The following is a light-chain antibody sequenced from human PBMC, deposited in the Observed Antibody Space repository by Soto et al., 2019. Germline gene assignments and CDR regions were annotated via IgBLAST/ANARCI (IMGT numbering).Light chain of an antibody. CDR3: QQYYTTPGT. V-gene: IGKV4-1*01. CDR2: WAS. Sequence: DIVMTQSPDSLAVSLGERATINCKSSQSVLYSSTNKNYLAWYQQKSGQPPKLLIYWASTRESGVPDRFSGSGSGTDFTLTISSLQAEDVAVYYCQQYYTTPGTFGQGTKVEIK. J-gene: IGKJ1*01. CDR1: QSVLYSSTNKNY.